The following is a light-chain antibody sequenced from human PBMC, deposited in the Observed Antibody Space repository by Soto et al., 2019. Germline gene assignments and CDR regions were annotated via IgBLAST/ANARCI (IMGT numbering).Light chain of an antibody. J-gene: IGKJ1*01. CDR3: QQYNSNWWT. CDR2: DAC. CDR1: QCIRDY. V-gene: IGKV1-5*01. Sequence: DIQMTQSPSTLSASVGDRVIITCRASQCIRDYVAWYHQKPGKAPKLLGYDACILECGVPSSLSGSGSGTEFTITISSLQPHDFATYYCQQYNSNWWTFGQGTKVDI.